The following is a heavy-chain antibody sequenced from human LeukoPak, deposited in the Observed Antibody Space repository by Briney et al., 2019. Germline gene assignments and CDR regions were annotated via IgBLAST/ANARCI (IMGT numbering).Heavy chain of an antibody. CDR3: ARPGDITMVRGLTRGGAFDI. D-gene: IGHD3-10*01. V-gene: IGHV1-3*01. Sequence: GASVKVSCKASGYTFTSYAMHWVRQAPGQRLEWMGWINAGNGNTKYSQKFQGRVTITRDTSASTAYMELSSLRSEDTAVYYCARPGDITMVRGLTRGGAFDIWGQGTMVTVSS. CDR2: INAGNGNT. CDR1: GYTFTSYA. J-gene: IGHJ3*02.